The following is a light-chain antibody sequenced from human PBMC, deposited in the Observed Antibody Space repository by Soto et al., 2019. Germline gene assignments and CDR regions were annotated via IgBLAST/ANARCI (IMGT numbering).Light chain of an antibody. V-gene: IGLV2-8*01. CDR3: SSYAGSHNLV. CDR1: SSDVGGYNY. J-gene: IGLJ3*02. Sequence: QSALTQPPSASGSPGQSVTVSCTGTSSDVGGYNYVSWYQQHPGKAPKLMIYEVNKRPSGVPDRFSGSKSANTASLTVSGLQAEDEADYYCSSYAGSHNLVFGGGTKLTVL. CDR2: EVN.